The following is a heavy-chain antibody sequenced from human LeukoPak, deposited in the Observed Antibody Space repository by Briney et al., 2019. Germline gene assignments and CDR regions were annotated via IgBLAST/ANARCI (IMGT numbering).Heavy chain of an antibody. Sequence: SQTLSLTCTVSGGSISSGGYYWSWIRQHPGTGLEWIGRIYFSGSTNYNPSLKSRVTISVDTSKNQFSLRLSSVTAADTAVYYCARGNDYWTDYWGQGTLVTVSS. D-gene: IGHD3-3*01. J-gene: IGHJ4*02. CDR3: ARGNDYWTDY. CDR1: GGSISSGGYY. V-gene: IGHV4-61*02. CDR2: IYFSGST.